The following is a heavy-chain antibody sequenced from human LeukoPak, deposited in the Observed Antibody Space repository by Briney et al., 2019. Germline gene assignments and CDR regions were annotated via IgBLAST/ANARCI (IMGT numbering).Heavy chain of an antibody. CDR1: GFTFTNYA. CDR3: ARAIGCSSTSCSVGVDY. D-gene: IGHD2-2*01. J-gene: IGHJ4*02. V-gene: IGHV3-23*01. CDR2: ISGGGGST. Sequence: GGSLRLSCAASGFTFTNYAMSWVRQAPGKGLEWVSGISGGGGSTYYADSVKGRFTISRDNSKNTLYLQMNSLRAEDTAVYYCARAIGCSSTSCSVGVDYWGQGTLVTVSS.